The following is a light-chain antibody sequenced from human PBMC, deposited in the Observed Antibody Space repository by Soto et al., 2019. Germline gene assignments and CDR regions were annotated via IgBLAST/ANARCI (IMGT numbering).Light chain of an antibody. CDR2: GAS. Sequence: EIVLTHSPGTLSLSPCERATLSASASQSVSSNYLAWYQQKPGQAPRLLIYGASSRATGIPDRFSGSGSGTDFTLTIRRLEPEDFAVYYCQQYGSSYPWTFGQGTKVDIK. CDR3: QQYGSSYPWT. CDR1: QSVSSNY. V-gene: IGKV3-20*01. J-gene: IGKJ1*01.